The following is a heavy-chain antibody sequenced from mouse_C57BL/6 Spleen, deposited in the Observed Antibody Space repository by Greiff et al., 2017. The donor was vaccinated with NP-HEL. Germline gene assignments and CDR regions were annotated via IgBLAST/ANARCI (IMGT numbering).Heavy chain of an antibody. V-gene: IGHV14-2*01. CDR2: IAPEDGEN. Sequence: EVQLQQSGAELVKPGASVKLSCTASGFNIKDYYMHWVKQRTEQGLEWIGRIAPEDGENNYAPKFQGTSTMTADTSSNTAYLQLSSLTSEDTAFYYCARSFYDGYLYAMDYWGQGTSVTVSS. CDR1: GFNIKDYY. CDR3: ARSFYDGYLYAMDY. J-gene: IGHJ4*01. D-gene: IGHD2-3*01.